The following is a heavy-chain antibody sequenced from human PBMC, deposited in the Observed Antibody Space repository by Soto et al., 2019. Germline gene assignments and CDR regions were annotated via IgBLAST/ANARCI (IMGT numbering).Heavy chain of an antibody. Sequence: QVQLLQSGAEVKKPGSSVKVSCKASGGTFSSYAISWVRQAPGQGLEWMGGIIPIFGTANDAQKFQGRVTITADKSTRTAYMELSSLRSEDTAVYYCARDLPNDKGLAVAGTFDYWVQGTLVTVSS. V-gene: IGHV1-69*06. CDR1: GGTFSSYA. CDR2: IIPIFGTA. D-gene: IGHD6-19*01. CDR3: ARDLPNDKGLAVAGTFDY. J-gene: IGHJ4*02.